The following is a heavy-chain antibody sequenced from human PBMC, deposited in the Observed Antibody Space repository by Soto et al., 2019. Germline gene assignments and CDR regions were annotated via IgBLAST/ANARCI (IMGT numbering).Heavy chain of an antibody. CDR3: AKDWGFGDGVY. V-gene: IGHV3-23*01. CDR2: ISGSGGST. CDR1: GFTFSSYA. J-gene: IGHJ4*02. D-gene: IGHD3-3*01. Sequence: EVQLLESGGGLVQPGGSLRLSCAASGFTFSSYAMSWVRQPPGKGMEWVSAISGSGGSTYYADSVKGRFTISRDNSKNTLYRQMNSLRAEDTAVYYCAKDWGFGDGVYWGGRTVDDVSS.